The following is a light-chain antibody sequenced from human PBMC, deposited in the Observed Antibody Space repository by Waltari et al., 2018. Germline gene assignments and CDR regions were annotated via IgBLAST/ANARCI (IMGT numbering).Light chain of an antibody. CDR2: AAS. V-gene: IGKV1-27*01. CDR1: QGISNY. CDR3: QKYNSALGT. Sequence: DIQMTQSPSSLSASLGDRVTITCRASQGISNYLAWYQQKPGNVPKLLIYAASTLQSGVPSRFSGSGSGTDFTLTISSLQPEDVATYYCQKYNSALGTFGQGTKVEIK. J-gene: IGKJ1*01.